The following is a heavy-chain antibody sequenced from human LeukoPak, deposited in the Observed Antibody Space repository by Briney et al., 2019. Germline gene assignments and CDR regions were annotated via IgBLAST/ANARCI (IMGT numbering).Heavy chain of an antibody. D-gene: IGHD2-2*01. V-gene: IGHV3-11*01. Sequence: GGSLRLSCAASGFTFSDYYMSWIRQAPGKGLEGVSYISSSGSTIYYADSVKGRFTISRDNAKNSLYLQMNSLRAEDTAVYYCAREEVVPAASYYYYYGMDVWGQGTTVTVSS. CDR3: AREEVVPAASYYYYYGMDV. CDR1: GFTFSDYY. CDR2: ISSSGSTI. J-gene: IGHJ6*02.